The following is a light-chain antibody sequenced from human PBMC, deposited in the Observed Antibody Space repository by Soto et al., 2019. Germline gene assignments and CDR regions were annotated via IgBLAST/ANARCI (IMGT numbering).Light chain of an antibody. CDR2: DAS. Sequence: ETVLTQSPATLSLSPGDRATLSCRASQSITTYLAWYQQKTGQAPKLLFYDASNRATGIPARFSASGSGTDFTLTISSLEPEESAVYYWQQRSSWWTFGQGTKVEIK. CDR3: QQRSSWWT. V-gene: IGKV3-11*01. CDR1: QSITTY. J-gene: IGKJ1*01.